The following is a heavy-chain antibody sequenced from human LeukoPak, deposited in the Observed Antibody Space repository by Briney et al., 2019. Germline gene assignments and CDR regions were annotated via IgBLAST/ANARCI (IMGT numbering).Heavy chain of an antibody. CDR3: VGSSGDYYYYMDV. Sequence: SVKVSCKASGGTFSNHAVSWVRQAPGQGLEWMGGIIPIFGTANYAQKFQGRVTITADKSTSTAYMELSSLRSEDTAVYYCVGSSGDYYYYMDVWGKGTTVTVSS. CDR1: GGTFSNHA. J-gene: IGHJ6*03. CDR2: IIPIFGTA. D-gene: IGHD1-26*01. V-gene: IGHV1-69*06.